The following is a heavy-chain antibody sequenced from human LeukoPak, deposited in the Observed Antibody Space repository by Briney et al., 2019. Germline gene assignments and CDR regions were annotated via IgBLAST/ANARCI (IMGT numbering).Heavy chain of an antibody. CDR3: AKGGCRGTCNPLAY. CDR1: GFTFSGSG. V-gene: IGHV3-23*01. D-gene: IGHD2-15*01. Sequence: GGSLRLSCAASGFTFSGSGMSWVRQAPGKGLEWISSSGDSDGSTYYADSLKGRFTISRDNSKNTLYLQMNNLRAENTAVYYCAKGGCRGTCNPLAYWGQGALVTVSP. J-gene: IGHJ4*02. CDR2: SGDSDGST.